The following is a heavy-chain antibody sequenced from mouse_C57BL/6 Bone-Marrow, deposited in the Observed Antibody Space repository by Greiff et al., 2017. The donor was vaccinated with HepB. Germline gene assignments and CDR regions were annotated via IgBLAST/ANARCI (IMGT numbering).Heavy chain of an antibody. J-gene: IGHJ4*01. V-gene: IGHV2-6-1*01. CDR2: IWSDGST. CDR1: GFSLTSYG. CDR3: ARHRYYGSRGAMDY. Sequence: QVQLKESGPGLVAPSQSLSITCTVSGFSLTSYGVHWVRQPPGKGLEWLVVIWSDGSTTYNSALKSRLSISKDNSKSQVFLKMNSLQTDDTAMYYVARHRYYGSRGAMDYWGQGTSVTVSS. D-gene: IGHD1-1*01.